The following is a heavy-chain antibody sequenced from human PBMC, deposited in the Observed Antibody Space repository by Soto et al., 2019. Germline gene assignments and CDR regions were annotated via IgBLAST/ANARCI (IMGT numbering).Heavy chain of an antibody. D-gene: IGHD4-17*01. CDR1: GFSLSTYHMG. V-gene: IGHV2-5*02. CDR3: AHAGDYDLLTFDH. CDR2: IYWDDDK. Sequence: QITLKESGPTLVRPAQTLTLTCDFSGFSLSTYHMGVAWIRQPPGKALEWLALIYWDDDKRYSPSLKDRLAISKDTSSNQVVLTITHMDHGDTATYFCAHAGDYDLLTFDHWGPGTLVTVSS. J-gene: IGHJ4*02.